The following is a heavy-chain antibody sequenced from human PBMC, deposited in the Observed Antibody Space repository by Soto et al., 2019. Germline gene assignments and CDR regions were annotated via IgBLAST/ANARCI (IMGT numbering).Heavy chain of an antibody. CDR2: IWYDGSNK. CDR3: ARDADSQIAVAGNWFDP. D-gene: IGHD6-19*01. J-gene: IGHJ5*02. CDR1: GFTFSSYG. V-gene: IGHV3-33*01. Sequence: QVQLVESGGVVVQPGRSLRLSCAASGFTFSSYGMHWVRQAPGKGLEGVAVIWYDGSNKYYADSVKGRFTISRDNSKNTLYLQMNSLRAEDTAVYYCARDADSQIAVAGNWFDPWGQGTLVTVSS.